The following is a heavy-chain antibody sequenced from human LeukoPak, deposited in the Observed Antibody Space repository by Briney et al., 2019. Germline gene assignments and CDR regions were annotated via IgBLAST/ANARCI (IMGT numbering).Heavy chain of an antibody. Sequence: PGGSLRLSCAASEFTLSSYAMSWVRRAPGKGLEWVSSISGSTGSTYYAGSVKGRFAISRDNSRNTVYLQMNSLRAEDTAAYYCAKSSGPNSFVDYWGQGTLVTVSS. CDR1: EFTLSSYA. V-gene: IGHV3-23*01. CDR2: ISGSTGST. CDR3: AKSSGPNSFVDY. D-gene: IGHD5-12*01. J-gene: IGHJ4*02.